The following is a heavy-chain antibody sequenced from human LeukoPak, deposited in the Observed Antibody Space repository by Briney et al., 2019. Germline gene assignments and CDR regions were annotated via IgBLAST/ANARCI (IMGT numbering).Heavy chain of an antibody. CDR1: GFTFSSYA. V-gene: IGHV3-30-3*01. D-gene: IGHD6-19*01. Sequence: PGGSLRLSCAASGFTFSSYALHWVRQAPGKGLEWVAVISYDGTSKYYADSVKGRFTISRDNSKNTLYLQMNSLRPEDTAVYYCASLAGSSGWFLAPNDYWGQEPWPLSLQ. CDR3: ASLAGSSGWFLAPNDY. J-gene: IGHJ4*01. CDR2: ISYDGTSK.